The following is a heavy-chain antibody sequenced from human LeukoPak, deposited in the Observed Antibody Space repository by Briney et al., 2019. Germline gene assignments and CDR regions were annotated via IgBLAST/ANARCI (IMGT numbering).Heavy chain of an antibody. CDR3: ARGWRGWLRFFDY. D-gene: IGHD5-12*01. Sequence: SETLSLTCAVYGGSFSGYYWSWIRQPPGKGLEWIGEINHSGSTNYNPSLKSRVTISVDTSKNQFSLKLSSVTAADTAVYYCARGWRGWLRFFDYWGQGTLVTVSS. V-gene: IGHV4-34*01. CDR1: GGSFSGYY. J-gene: IGHJ4*02. CDR2: INHSGST.